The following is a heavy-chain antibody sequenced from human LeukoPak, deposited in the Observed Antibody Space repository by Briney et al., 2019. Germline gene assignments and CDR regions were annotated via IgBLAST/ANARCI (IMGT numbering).Heavy chain of an antibody. CDR1: GFTFSDYY. D-gene: IGHD2-2*01. V-gene: IGHV3-11*01. J-gene: IGHJ6*03. CDR2: ISSSGSTI. Sequence: GGSLRLSCAASGFTFSDYYMSWIRQAPGQGLEWVSYISSSGSTIYYADSVKGRFTISRDNAKNSLYLQMNSLRAEDTAVYYCARSSTSFYYYYYMDVWGKGTTVTVSS. CDR3: ARSSTSFYYYYYMDV.